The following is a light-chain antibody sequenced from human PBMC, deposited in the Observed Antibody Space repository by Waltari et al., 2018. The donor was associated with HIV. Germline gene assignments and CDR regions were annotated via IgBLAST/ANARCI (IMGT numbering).Light chain of an antibody. CDR2: GSS. J-gene: IGKJ1*01. Sequence: EIVMTQSPATLSVSPGERATLSCRASQSVSSNLAWYQQKPGQAPRLLIYGSSTRATGIPARFSGRGSGTEFTLTISSLQSEDFAVYYCQQYNKWPETFGQGTKVEIK. CDR3: QQYNKWPET. V-gene: IGKV3-15*01. CDR1: QSVSSN.